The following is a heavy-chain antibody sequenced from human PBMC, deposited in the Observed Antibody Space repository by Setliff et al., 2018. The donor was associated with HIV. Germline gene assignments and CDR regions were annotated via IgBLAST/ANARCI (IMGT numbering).Heavy chain of an antibody. CDR1: GDSISSSAYY. J-gene: IGHJ6*03. D-gene: IGHD3-10*01. Sequence: SETLSLTCTVSGDSISSSAYYWSWIRQPAGKGLEWIGRIYSSGSTNYNPSLKSRVIISVDTSTNQFSLKLNSVTAADTAVYYCARHGGRGLRRYYMDVWGKGTTVTVSS. CDR3: ARHGGRGLRRYYMDV. CDR2: IYSSGST. V-gene: IGHV4-61*02.